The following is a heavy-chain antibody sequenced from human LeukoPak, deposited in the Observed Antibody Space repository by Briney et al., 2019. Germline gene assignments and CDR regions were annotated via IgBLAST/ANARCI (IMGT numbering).Heavy chain of an antibody. Sequence: QPGGSLRLSYAASGLTFTNFQMNWVRQAPGKTLEWVSSIDSSGSTIYYGDSVKGRFTISRDNAKNSLDLQMDSLRAEDTAVYYCAKAPGYCSGGSCYDYWGQGTLVTVSS. CDR1: GLTFTNFQ. CDR2: IDSSGSTI. D-gene: IGHD2-15*01. CDR3: AKAPGYCSGGSCYDY. J-gene: IGHJ4*02. V-gene: IGHV3-48*03.